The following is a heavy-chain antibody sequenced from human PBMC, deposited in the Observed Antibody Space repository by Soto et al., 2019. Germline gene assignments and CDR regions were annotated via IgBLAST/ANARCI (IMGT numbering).Heavy chain of an antibody. V-gene: IGHV4-39*07. CDR2: INHSGST. CDR1: GGSISSSSYY. CDR3: ARGKITGLFDY. J-gene: IGHJ4*02. Sequence: PSETLSLTCTVSGGSISSSSYYWGWIRQPPGKGLEWIGEINHSGSTNYNPSLKSRVTISVDTSKNQFSLKLTSVTAADTAVYYCARGKITGLFDYWGQGTLVTVSS. D-gene: IGHD2-8*02.